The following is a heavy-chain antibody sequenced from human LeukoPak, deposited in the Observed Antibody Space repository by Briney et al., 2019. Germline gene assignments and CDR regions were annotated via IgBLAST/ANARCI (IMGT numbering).Heavy chain of an antibody. CDR3: AKDRIPSGGSSKYFQQ. D-gene: IGHD2-15*01. V-gene: IGHV3-23*01. CDR1: GFTFSSDA. Sequence: GGSLRLSCAASGFTFSSDAMSWVRQAPGNGLEWVSAISGSVGSTYYADSVKGRFTNSRENSKNTLYLQMNSLRAQDTAVYYCAKDRIPSGGSSKYFQQWGQGTLVTVSS. CDR2: ISGSVGST. J-gene: IGHJ1*01.